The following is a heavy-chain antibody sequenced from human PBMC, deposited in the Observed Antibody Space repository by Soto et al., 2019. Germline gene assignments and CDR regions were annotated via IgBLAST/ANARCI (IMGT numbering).Heavy chain of an antibody. V-gene: IGHV4-39*01. CDR3: PMQYSSSWDYYFDY. CDR1: GGSISSSSYY. D-gene: IGHD6-13*01. Sequence: QLQLQESGPGLVKPSETLSLTCTVSGGSISSSSYYWGWIRQPPGKRLEWIGSIYYSGCTYYNPSLKSRVTISVDTSKNQFSLKLSSVTAADTAVYYCPMQYSSSWDYYFDYWGQGTLVTVSS. CDR2: IYYSGCT. J-gene: IGHJ4*02.